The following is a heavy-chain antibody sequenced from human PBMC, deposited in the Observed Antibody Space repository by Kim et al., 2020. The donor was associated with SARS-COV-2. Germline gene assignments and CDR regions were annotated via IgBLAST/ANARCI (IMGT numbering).Heavy chain of an antibody. Sequence: ASVKVSCKASGYTFTGYYMHWVRQAPGQGLEWMGWINPNSGGTNYAQKFQGWVTMTRDTSISTAYMELSRLRSDDTAVYYCARETSSYYYDSSGYSRYFDYWGQGTLVTVSS. CDR2: INPNSGGT. J-gene: IGHJ4*02. D-gene: IGHD3-22*01. CDR1: GYTFTGYY. V-gene: IGHV1-2*04. CDR3: ARETSSYYYDSSGYSRYFDY.